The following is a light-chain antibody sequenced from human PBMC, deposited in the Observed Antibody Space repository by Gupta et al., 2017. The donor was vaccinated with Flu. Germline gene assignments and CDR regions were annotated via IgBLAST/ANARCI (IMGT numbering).Light chain of an antibody. CDR1: QRVNIY. J-gene: IGKJ2*01. Sequence: LSPGDRAILSCRASQRVNIYLAWYQQKPGQPPRLLMFDASKRAAGIPDRFSGSGSGTDFTLTISTLEPEDFAVYYCQQRSGLPMYTFGQGTKLE. CDR3: QQRSGLPMYT. CDR2: DAS. V-gene: IGKV3-11*01.